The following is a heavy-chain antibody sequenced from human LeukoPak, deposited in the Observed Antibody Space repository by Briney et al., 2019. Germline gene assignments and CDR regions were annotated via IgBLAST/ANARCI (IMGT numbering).Heavy chain of an antibody. CDR1: GGSISSGGYY. D-gene: IGHD6-13*01. CDR3: ARAAAAGLYNWFDP. CDR2: IYYSGST. Sequence: PSEILSLTCTVSGGSISSGGYYWSWIRQHPGKGLEWIGYIYYSGSTYYNPSLKSRVTISVDTSKNQFSLKLSSVTAADTAVYYCARAAAAGLYNWFDPWGQGTLVTVSS. V-gene: IGHV4-31*03. J-gene: IGHJ5*02.